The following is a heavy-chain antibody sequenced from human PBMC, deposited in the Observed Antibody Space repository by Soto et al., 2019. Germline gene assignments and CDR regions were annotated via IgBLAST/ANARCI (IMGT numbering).Heavy chain of an antibody. CDR2: IYPGDSDT. CDR3: AANYYDISS. Sequence: PGESLKISCKASGYSFTNYWIGWVRQMPGKGLEWMGIIYPGDSDTKYSPSFQGQVTISADKSITTAYLQWSSLKASDTAMYYCAANYYDISSWGQGTPVTVSS. V-gene: IGHV5-51*01. CDR1: GYSFTNYW. J-gene: IGHJ5*02. D-gene: IGHD3-16*01.